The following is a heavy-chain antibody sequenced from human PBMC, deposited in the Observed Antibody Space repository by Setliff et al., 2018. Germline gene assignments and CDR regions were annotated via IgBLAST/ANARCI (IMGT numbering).Heavy chain of an antibody. V-gene: IGHV3-23*01. CDR1: GFTFSDYA. CDR3: ARTCSGSGCYAGLES. D-gene: IGHD2-15*01. CDR2: ISGSAGSI. Sequence: GGSLRLSCAASGFTFSDYAMSWVRQAPGKGLEWVSTISGSAGSIHLADSVKGRFTISRDNSKNTLYLQMNSLRPEDTAVYYCARTCSGSGCYAGLESWGQGTPVTVSS. J-gene: IGHJ4*02.